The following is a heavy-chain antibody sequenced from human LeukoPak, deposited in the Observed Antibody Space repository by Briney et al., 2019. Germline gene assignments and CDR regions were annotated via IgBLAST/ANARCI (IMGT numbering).Heavy chain of an antibody. CDR2: GDYSGST. CDR3: ARPGIAARRKGCYFDY. CDR1: GDSFSSVTDY. Sequence: SETLSLTCTVSGDSFSSVTDYWAWIRQPPGKGLEWIASGDYSGSTNYNPSLKSRVTISVDTSKNQFSLKLSSVTAADTAVYYCARPGIAARRKGCYFDYWGQGTLVTVSS. J-gene: IGHJ4*02. V-gene: IGHV4-39*07. D-gene: IGHD6-6*01.